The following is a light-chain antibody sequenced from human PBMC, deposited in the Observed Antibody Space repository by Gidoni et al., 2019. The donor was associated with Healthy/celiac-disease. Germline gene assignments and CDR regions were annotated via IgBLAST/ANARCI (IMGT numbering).Light chain of an antibody. CDR2: DAS. CDR1: QAVSNSY. J-gene: IGKJ1*01. CDR3: QQYENSSGT. Sequence: ESVPTHSLGTLSLSPGERATLPCRASQAVSNSYLAWYVHKPGQAPRLLIHDASNRATGTPDRFSGSGSGTDFTLTISRLEPEDFAAYYCQQYENSSGTFGQGTKVEIK. V-gene: IGKV3-20*01.